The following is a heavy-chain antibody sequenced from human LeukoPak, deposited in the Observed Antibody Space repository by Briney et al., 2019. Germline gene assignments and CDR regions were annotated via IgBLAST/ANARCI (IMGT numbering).Heavy chain of an antibody. Sequence: PRGSLRLSCAASGFTFSSYAMSWVRQAPGKGLEWVSAISGSGGSTYYADSVKGRFTISRDNSKNTLYLQMNSLRAEDTAVYYCAKDRARGVAVAGLAPVWGKGTTVTVSS. D-gene: IGHD6-19*01. CDR3: AKDRARGVAVAGLAPV. CDR2: ISGSGGST. CDR1: GFTFSSYA. J-gene: IGHJ6*04. V-gene: IGHV3-23*01.